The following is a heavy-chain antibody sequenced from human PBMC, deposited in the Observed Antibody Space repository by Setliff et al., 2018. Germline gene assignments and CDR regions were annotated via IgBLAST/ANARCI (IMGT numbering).Heavy chain of an antibody. CDR2: IKEDGSQR. J-gene: IGHJ4*02. Sequence: PGGSLRLSCAASGFDFKTHWMDWARQAPGKGLEWVANIKEDGSQRNYVDAVRGRFTVSRDDSKNTMSLQMNSLKTEDTAVYFCATRLGDFWGQGTLVTVSS. CDR1: GFDFKTHW. V-gene: IGHV3-7*03. D-gene: IGHD1-1*01. CDR3: ATRLGDF.